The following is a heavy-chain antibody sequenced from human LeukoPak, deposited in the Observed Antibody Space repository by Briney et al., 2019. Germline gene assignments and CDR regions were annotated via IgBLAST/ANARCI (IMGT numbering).Heavy chain of an antibody. CDR3: VRVDGGY. V-gene: IGHV3-74*01. CDR1: GFTFSSYG. Sequence: GGSLRVSCAAPGFTFSSYGMQWVRQGLGKGLVWVSRINSDGSTTNYADSVKGRFTFSKENAKNTLYSRMNSLRAEDTAVYYCVRVDGGYWGQGTLVTVSS. J-gene: IGHJ4*02. CDR2: INSDGSTT. D-gene: IGHD3-16*01.